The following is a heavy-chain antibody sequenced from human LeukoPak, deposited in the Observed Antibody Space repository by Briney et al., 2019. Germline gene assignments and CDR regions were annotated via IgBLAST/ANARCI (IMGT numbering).Heavy chain of an antibody. V-gene: IGHV1-18*01. D-gene: IGHD5-18*01. CDR1: GYTFTRYG. J-gene: IGHJ4*02. Sequence: ASVKVSCKASGYTFTRYGVSWVRQAPGQGLEWMGWISAYNGNTNYIQKFQDRVTMTTDASTSTAYMELRSLRSDDTAVYYCARARGYSYGHFDYWGQGTLVTVSS. CDR3: ARARGYSYGHFDY. CDR2: ISAYNGNT.